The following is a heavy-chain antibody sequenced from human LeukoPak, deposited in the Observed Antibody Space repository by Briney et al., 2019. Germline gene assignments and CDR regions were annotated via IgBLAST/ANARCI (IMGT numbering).Heavy chain of an antibody. CDR2: IYYSGST. CDR3: ASMYSSGWYYFDY. V-gene: IGHV4-59*01. CDR1: SGSISSYY. D-gene: IGHD6-19*01. J-gene: IGHJ4*02. Sequence: SETLSLTCTVSSGSISSYYWSWIRQPPGKGLEWIGYIYYSGSTNYSPSLKSRVTISVDTSKNQFSLILSSVTAADTAVYFCASMYSSGWYYFDYWGQGTLVTVSS.